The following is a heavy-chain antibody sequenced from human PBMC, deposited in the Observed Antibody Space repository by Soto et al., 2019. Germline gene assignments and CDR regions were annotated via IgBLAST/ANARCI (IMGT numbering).Heavy chain of an antibody. V-gene: IGHV4-39*01. CDR2: IYYSGST. CDR3: ARGSSIGTGEFDY. CDR1: GGSISSSSYY. J-gene: IGHJ4*02. D-gene: IGHD3-16*01. Sequence: QLQLQESGPGLVKPSETLSLTCTVSGGSISSSSYYWGWIRQPPGKGLEWIGSIYYSGSTYYNPSLKSRVTISVDTSKNQFSLKLSSVTAADTAVYYCARGSSIGTGEFDYWGQGTLVTVSS.